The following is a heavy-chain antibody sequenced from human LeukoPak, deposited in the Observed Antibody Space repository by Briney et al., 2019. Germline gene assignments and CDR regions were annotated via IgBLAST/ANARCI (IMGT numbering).Heavy chain of an antibody. Sequence: ASVKVSCKASGYTFTGYYMHWVRQAPGQGLEWMGWINPNSGGTNYAQKFQGRVTMTRDMSISTAYMELSRLRSDDTAVYYCARDALGYCSGGSCYFDYWGQGTLVTVSS. J-gene: IGHJ4*02. CDR1: GYTFTGYY. V-gene: IGHV1-2*02. CDR2: INPNSGGT. CDR3: ARDALGYCSGGSCYFDY. D-gene: IGHD2-15*01.